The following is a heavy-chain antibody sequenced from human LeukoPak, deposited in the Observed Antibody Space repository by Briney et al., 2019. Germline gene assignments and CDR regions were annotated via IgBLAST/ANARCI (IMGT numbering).Heavy chain of an antibody. CDR2: IRYDGSNK. CDR1: GFTFSSYW. Sequence: GGSLRLSCAASGFTFSSYWMSWVRQAPGKGLEWVAFIRYDGSNKYYADSVKGRFTISRDNSKNTLYLQMNSLRAEDTAVYYCAKTVTNNHYYYYYMDVWGKGTTVTISS. D-gene: IGHD4-17*01. V-gene: IGHV3-30*02. J-gene: IGHJ6*03. CDR3: AKTVTNNHYYYYYMDV.